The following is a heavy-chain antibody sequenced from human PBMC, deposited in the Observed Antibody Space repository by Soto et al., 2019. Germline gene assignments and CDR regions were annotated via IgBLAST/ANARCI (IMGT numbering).Heavy chain of an antibody. J-gene: IGHJ6*02. CDR1: AFTFSSYG. D-gene: IGHD2-2*01. CDR3: AKAQYCSSTSCSYGMDV. Sequence: QVQLVESGGGVVQPGRSLRLSCAASAFTFSSYGMHWVRQAPGKGLEWVAVISYDGSNKYYADSVKGRFTISRDNSKNTLYLQMNSLRAEDTAVYYCAKAQYCSSTSCSYGMDVWGQGTTVTVSS. V-gene: IGHV3-30*18. CDR2: ISYDGSNK.